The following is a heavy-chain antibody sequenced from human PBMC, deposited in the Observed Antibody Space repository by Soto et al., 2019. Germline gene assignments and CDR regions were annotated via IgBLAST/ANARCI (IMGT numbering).Heavy chain of an antibody. J-gene: IGHJ3*02. Sequence: GASVKVSCKASGYTFTGYYMHWVRQAPGQGLEWMGWINPNSGGTNYAQKFQGWVTMTRDTSISTAYIELSRLRSDDTAVYYCAREFPYESGLAFDIWGQGTMVTVSS. V-gene: IGHV1-2*04. CDR2: INPNSGGT. D-gene: IGHD5-12*01. CDR3: AREFPYESGLAFDI. CDR1: GYTFTGYY.